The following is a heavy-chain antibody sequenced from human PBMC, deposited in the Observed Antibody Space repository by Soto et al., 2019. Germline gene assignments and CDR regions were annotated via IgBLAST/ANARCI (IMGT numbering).Heavy chain of an antibody. CDR1: GYTFTSYG. Sequence: ASVKVSCKASGYTFTSYGIIWVRQAPGQGLEWMGWISAYNGNTNYAQKLQGRVTMTTDTSTSTAYMELRSLRSDDTAVYYCARGSSSWYRVGTPDYWGQGTLVTVPQ. CDR2: ISAYNGNT. J-gene: IGHJ4*02. D-gene: IGHD6-13*01. CDR3: ARGSSSWYRVGTPDY. V-gene: IGHV1-18*01.